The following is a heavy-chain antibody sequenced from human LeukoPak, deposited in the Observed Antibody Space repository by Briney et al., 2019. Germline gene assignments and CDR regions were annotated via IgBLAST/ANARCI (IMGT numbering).Heavy chain of an antibody. CDR2: ISSSSSYI. J-gene: IGHJ4*02. V-gene: IGHV3-21*01. CDR1: GFTFSSYS. Sequence: GGSLRLSCAASGFTFSSYSMNWVRQAPGKGLEWVSSISSSSSYIYYADSVKGRFTISRDNAKNSLYLQMSSLRAEDTAVYYCARTSYSGSYLYYFDYWGQGTLVTVSS. D-gene: IGHD1-26*01. CDR3: ARTSYSGSYLYYFDY.